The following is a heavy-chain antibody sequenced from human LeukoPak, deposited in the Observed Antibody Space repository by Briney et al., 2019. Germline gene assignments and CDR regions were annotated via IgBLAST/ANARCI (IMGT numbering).Heavy chain of an antibody. J-gene: IGHJ4*02. CDR3: VRGTGY. CDR1: GFMFSSYS. Sequence: GGSLRLSCAASGFMFSSYSMNWVRQAPGKGLEYVSAISSNGDNTYYADSVKGRFTISRDNSKNTLYLQMSSLRADDTAVYYCVRGTGYWGQGTLVTVSS. CDR2: ISSNGDNT. V-gene: IGHV3-64D*06.